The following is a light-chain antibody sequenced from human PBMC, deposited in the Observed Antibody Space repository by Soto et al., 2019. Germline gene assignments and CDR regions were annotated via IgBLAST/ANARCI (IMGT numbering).Light chain of an antibody. J-gene: IGLJ2*01. CDR1: SSDVGGYNY. Sequence: ALTQPASVSGSPGQSITISCTGTSSDVGGYNYVSWYQQHPGKVPKLMIYDVSNRPSGVSNRFSGSKSGNTASLTISGLQAEDEADYYCSSYTSSSTVVFGGGTKLTVL. CDR3: SSYTSSSTVV. V-gene: IGLV2-14*03. CDR2: DVS.